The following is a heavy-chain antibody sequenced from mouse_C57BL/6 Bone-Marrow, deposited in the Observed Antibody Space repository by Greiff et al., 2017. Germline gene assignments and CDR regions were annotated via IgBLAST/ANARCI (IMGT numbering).Heavy chain of an antibody. Sequence: VQLQQPGAELVKPGASVKLSCKASGYTFTSYWMQWVKQRPGQGLEWIGEIDPSDSYTNYNQKFKGKATLTVDTSSSTADMQLSSLTSEDSAVYYCARGGYAFAYWGQGTLVTVSA. V-gene: IGHV1-50*01. CDR1: GYTFTSYW. CDR3: ARGGYAFAY. CDR2: IDPSDSYT. J-gene: IGHJ3*01. D-gene: IGHD2-2*01.